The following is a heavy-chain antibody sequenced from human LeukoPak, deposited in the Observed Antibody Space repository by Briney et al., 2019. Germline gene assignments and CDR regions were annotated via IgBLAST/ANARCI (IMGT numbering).Heavy chain of an antibody. CDR1: RYTFTSYA. J-gene: IGHJ5*02. CDR3: ARETSEDYDILTGYLP. CDR2: INAGNGNT. D-gene: IGHD3-9*01. Sequence: ASVKVSCKASRYTFTSYAMHWVSQARGQRLEWMGWINAGNGNTKYSQKFQGRVTITRDTSASTAYMELSSLRSEDTAVYYCARETSEDYDILTGYLPWGQGTLFTVSS. V-gene: IGHV1-3*01.